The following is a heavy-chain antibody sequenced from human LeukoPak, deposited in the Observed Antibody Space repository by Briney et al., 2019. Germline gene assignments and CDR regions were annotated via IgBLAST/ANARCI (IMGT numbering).Heavy chain of an antibody. Sequence: GGSLRLSCAASGFTFSSYAMSWVRQAPGKGLEWVSAISGSGGSTYYADSVKGRFTISRDNSKNTLYLQMNSLRAEDTAVYYCARSQARNYYDSSGYRAFDYWGQGTLDTVSS. V-gene: IGHV3-23*01. CDR1: GFTFSSYA. CDR2: ISGSGGST. CDR3: ARSQARNYYDSSGYRAFDY. J-gene: IGHJ4*02. D-gene: IGHD3-22*01.